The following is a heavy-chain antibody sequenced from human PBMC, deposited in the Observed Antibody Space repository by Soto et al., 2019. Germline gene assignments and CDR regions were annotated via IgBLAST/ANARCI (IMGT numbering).Heavy chain of an antibody. D-gene: IGHD6-6*01. J-gene: IGHJ4*02. CDR1: GGTFSSYS. CDR2: IIPIFGTA. CDR3: AIEYSSSPPYYPIGY. Sequence: ASVKVSCKASGGTFSSYSISWVRQAPGQGLEWMGGIIPIFGTANYAQKFQGRVTITADESTSTAYMELSSLGSEDTAVYYCAIEYSSSPPYYPIGYWGQGTLVTVSS. V-gene: IGHV1-69*13.